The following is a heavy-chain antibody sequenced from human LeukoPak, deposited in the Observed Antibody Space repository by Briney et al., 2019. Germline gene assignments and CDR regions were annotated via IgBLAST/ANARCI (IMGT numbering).Heavy chain of an antibody. CDR2: ISGSGGST. J-gene: IGHJ4*02. CDR3: TNLWFGERNFAY. CDR1: GFTFSSYA. V-gene: IGHV3-23*01. D-gene: IGHD3-10*01. Sequence: PGGSLRLSCAASGFTFSSYAMRWVRQAPGKGLEWVSAISGSGGSTYYADSVKGRFTISRDNSKNTLYLQMNSLRAEDTAVYYCTNLWFGERNFAYWGQGTLVTVSS.